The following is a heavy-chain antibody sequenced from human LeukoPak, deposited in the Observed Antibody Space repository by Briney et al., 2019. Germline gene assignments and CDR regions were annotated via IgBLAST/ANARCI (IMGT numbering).Heavy chain of an antibody. V-gene: IGHV1-69*01. Sequence: SVKVSCKASGGTFSSYAISWVRQAPGQGREWMGGIIPSFGTANYAQKFQGGVTITADESTSTAYMELGSLGSEDPAVYYCARLYSADYDFSPIDYMDVWGKGTTVTVSS. D-gene: IGHD3-3*01. J-gene: IGHJ6*03. CDR1: GGTFSSYA. CDR2: IIPSFGTA. CDR3: ARLYSADYDFSPIDYMDV.